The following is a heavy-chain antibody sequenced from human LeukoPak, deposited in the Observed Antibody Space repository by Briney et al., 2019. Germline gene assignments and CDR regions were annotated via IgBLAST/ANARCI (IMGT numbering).Heavy chain of an antibody. CDR2: INWNGGST. Sequence: RSGGSLRLSCAASGFTFSSYAMSWVRHAPGKGLEWVSGINWNGGSTGYADSVKGRFTISRDNAKNSLYLQMNSLRAEDTALYYCARDRSMTHFDYWGQGTLVTVSS. CDR1: GFTFSSYA. CDR3: ARDRSMTHFDY. J-gene: IGHJ4*02. V-gene: IGHV3-20*04.